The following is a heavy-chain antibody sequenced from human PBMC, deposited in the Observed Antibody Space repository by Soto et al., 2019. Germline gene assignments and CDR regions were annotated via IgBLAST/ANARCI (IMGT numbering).Heavy chain of an antibody. Sequence: QVQLVESGGGVVQSGRYLTLSCAASGFSLRTSGMHWLRRAPGKGLEWVGFIWYDGTKRFYANSVKGRSTISKDNSNNILYLQMSGMRAEDTAVYYCARDVVTAVAGSVNFFDPWGQGTLVTVSS. CDR3: ARDVVTAVAGSVNFFDP. D-gene: IGHD6-19*01. CDR1: GFSLRTSG. CDR2: IWYDGTKR. J-gene: IGHJ5*02. V-gene: IGHV3-33*01.